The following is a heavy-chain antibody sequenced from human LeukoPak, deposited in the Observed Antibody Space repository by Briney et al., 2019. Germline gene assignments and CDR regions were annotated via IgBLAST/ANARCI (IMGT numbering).Heavy chain of an antibody. J-gene: IGHJ5*02. Sequence: SETLSLTCTVSGGSVSSSSYYWGWIRQPPGKGLEWIGSIYYSGRTYDNPSLKSRVTMSVDTSKNQFSLKLSSVTAADTAVYYCARLLYDRSGYYWFDPWGQGTLVTVSS. D-gene: IGHD3-22*01. CDR3: ARLLYDRSGYYWFDP. V-gene: IGHV4-39*01. CDR1: GGSVSSSSYY. CDR2: IYYSGRT.